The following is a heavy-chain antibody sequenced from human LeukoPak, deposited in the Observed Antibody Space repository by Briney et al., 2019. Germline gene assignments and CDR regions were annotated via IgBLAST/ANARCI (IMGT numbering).Heavy chain of an antibody. CDR3: ARGVVVPAASDITNWFDP. V-gene: IGHV4-4*02. D-gene: IGHD2-2*01. Sequence: PSGTLSLTCAVSGGSLSSSNWWSWVRQPPGKGLEWIGEIYHSGSTNYNPSLKSRVTISVDKSKNQFSLKLSSVTAADTAVYYCARGVVVPAASDITNWFDPGGQGTLVTVSS. J-gene: IGHJ5*02. CDR2: IYHSGST. CDR1: GGSLSSSNW.